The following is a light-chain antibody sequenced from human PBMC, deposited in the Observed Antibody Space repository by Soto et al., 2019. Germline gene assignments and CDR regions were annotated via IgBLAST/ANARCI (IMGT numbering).Light chain of an antibody. CDR2: DAS. Sequence: EIVVTQSPPTLSFSPVERSTLACRASQSVSSYLAWYQQKPGQAPRLLIYDASIRATGIPARFSGSGSGTDFTLTISSLEPEDFAVYYCQQRSNWPLTFGGGTKVDIK. CDR1: QSVSSY. J-gene: IGKJ4*01. CDR3: QQRSNWPLT. V-gene: IGKV3-11*01.